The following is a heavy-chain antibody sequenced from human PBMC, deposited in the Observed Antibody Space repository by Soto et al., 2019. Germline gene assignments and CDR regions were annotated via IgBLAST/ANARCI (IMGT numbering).Heavy chain of an antibody. CDR2: IFYSGST. J-gene: IGHJ4*02. V-gene: IGHV4-59*01. Sequence: SETLSLTCNVSGGSISNYYWSWIRQPPGKGLEWIGYIFYSGSTNYNPSLKSRVTISVDTSKNQFSLKLSSVTAADTAVYFCARGSKSSGWYFDYWGQGKLVTVSS. CDR1: GGSISNYY. D-gene: IGHD6-19*01. CDR3: ARGSKSSGWYFDY.